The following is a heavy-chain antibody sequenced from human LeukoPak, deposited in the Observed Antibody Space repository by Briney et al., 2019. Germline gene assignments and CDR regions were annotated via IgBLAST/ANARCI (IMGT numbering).Heavy chain of an antibody. J-gene: IGHJ4*02. Sequence: SETLSLTCTVSGGSISSGDYYWSWIRQPPGKGLEWIGYIYYSGSTYYNPSLKSRVTISVDTSKNQFSLKLSSVTAADTAVYYCAREKATGATSYYFDYWGQGTLATVSS. D-gene: IGHD1-14*01. CDR2: IYYSGST. CDR3: AREKATGATSYYFDY. CDR1: GGSISSGDYY. V-gene: IGHV4-30-4*08.